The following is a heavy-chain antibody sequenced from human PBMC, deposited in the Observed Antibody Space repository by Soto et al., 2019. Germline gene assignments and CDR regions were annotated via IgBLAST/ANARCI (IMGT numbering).Heavy chain of an antibody. Sequence: PGGSLRLSCTASGFTFSSYWMHWVRQAPGKGLVRVSRINSDGSSTSYADSVKGRFTISRDNAKNTLYLQMNSLRAEDTAVYYCARSWGSGDAFDIWGQGTMVTVSS. CDR1: GFTFSSYW. CDR3: ARSWGSGDAFDI. CDR2: INSDGSST. D-gene: IGHD7-27*01. V-gene: IGHV3-74*01. J-gene: IGHJ3*02.